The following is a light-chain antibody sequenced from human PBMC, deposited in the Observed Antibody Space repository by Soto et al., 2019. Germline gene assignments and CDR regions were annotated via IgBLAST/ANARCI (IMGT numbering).Light chain of an antibody. CDR3: HQYGSSPGLFT. J-gene: IGKJ3*01. Sequence: EIVLTQSPGTLSLSPGERATLSCRASQSITNSYLAWYQQKPGQAPRLLIYGASSRATGIPDRFSGGGSGAAFTLTISRLEPEDFAVYYCHQYGSSPGLFTFGPGTKVDVK. CDR2: GAS. CDR1: QSITNSY. V-gene: IGKV3-20*01.